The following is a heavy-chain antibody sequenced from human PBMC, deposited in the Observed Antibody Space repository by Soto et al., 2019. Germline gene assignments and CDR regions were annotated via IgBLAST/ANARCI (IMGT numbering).Heavy chain of an antibody. J-gene: IGHJ6*02. CDR3: ARTWVGESMDV. CDR1: GFIVSANY. D-gene: IGHD3-10*01. Sequence: EVQLVESGGGLVQPGGSLRLSCAAAGFIVSANYMSWVRQAPGRGLEWVSIIYSGGSTYYADSVKGRFTISRDSSKNTLYLQMNSLRDEDSAVYYCARTWVGESMDVCGQGTTVTVSS. V-gene: IGHV3-66*01. CDR2: IYSGGST.